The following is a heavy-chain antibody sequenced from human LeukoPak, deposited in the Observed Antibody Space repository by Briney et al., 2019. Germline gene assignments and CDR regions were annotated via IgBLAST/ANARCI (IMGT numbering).Heavy chain of an antibody. D-gene: IGHD3-22*01. CDR3: AKDRPNYYQSNGHYYRRDGDS. V-gene: IGHV3-23*01. CDR2: ISGSGGST. Sequence: PGGSLRLSCAASGFTFSSYAMSWVRQAPGKGLEWVSAISGSGGSTYYADSVKGRFPISRDNSRYTLYLQMNSLTAEDTAVYYCAKDRPNYYQSNGHYYRRDGDSWGQGTLVTVSS. CDR1: GFTFSSYA. J-gene: IGHJ5*01.